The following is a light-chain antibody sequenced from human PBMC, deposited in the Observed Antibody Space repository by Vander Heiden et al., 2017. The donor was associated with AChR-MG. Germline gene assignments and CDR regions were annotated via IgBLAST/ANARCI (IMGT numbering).Light chain of an antibody. Sequence: QSPLTQPASVSGFPVQSVTISCTVTSSHIDTYHRVSWYQKSPRSAPKLVIYEVANRPARVPERFSGSKSGTTASLTISELQAEDEADYYCNLYTGGSTLVFGGGTRLTVL. J-gene: IGLJ2*01. CDR1: SSHIDTYHR. V-gene: IGLV2-18*01. CDR2: EVA. CDR3: NLYTGGSTLV.